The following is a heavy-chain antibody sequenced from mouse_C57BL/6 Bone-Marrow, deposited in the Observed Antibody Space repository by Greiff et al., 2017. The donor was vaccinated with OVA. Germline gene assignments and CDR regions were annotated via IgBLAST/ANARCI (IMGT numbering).Heavy chain of an antibody. J-gene: IGHJ2*01. CDR3: ARRGHDGYYFDY. Sequence: EVQVVESGGGLVKPGGSLKLSCAASGFTFSSYTLSWVRQTPEQRLEWVATISGGGGNTYSPDSVKGRFTISRDNAKNTLYLQMSSLRAEDTALYYCARRGHDGYYFDYWGQGTTLTVSS. V-gene: IGHV5-9*01. D-gene: IGHD2-3*01. CDR2: ISGGGGNT. CDR1: GFTFSSYT.